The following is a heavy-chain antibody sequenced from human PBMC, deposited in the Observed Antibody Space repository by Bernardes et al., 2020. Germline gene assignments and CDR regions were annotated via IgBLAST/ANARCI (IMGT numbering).Heavy chain of an antibody. CDR1: TSTLNNAW. V-gene: IGHV3-15*07. J-gene: IGHJ4*02. D-gene: IGHD1-20*01. CDR2: IKSIIHGGTP. CDR3: TTGYGQYFNY. Sequence: GGSLRLSCAASTSTLNNAWMNWVRQAPGKGLEWVGRIKSIIHGGTPDFAAPVKGRFTISRDDSKNMVYLEMSSLKAEDTAVYYCTTGYGQYFNYWGQGALVTVSS.